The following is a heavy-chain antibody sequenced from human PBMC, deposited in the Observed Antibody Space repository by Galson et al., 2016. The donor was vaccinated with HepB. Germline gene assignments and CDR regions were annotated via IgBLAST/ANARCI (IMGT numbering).Heavy chain of an antibody. CDR2: LYAGGGAA. J-gene: IGHJ4*02. D-gene: IGHD3-16*01. V-gene: IGHV3-53*01. Sequence: SLRLSCAASGFIVSSDFMNWVRQAPGKGLEWVSVLYAGGGAAFYADSVKGRFIISRDNSQNTLYLQMNNLTADDTAVYFCAKGGRAFYFDHWGQGALVTVSS. CDR1: GFIVSSDF. CDR3: AKGGRAFYFDH.